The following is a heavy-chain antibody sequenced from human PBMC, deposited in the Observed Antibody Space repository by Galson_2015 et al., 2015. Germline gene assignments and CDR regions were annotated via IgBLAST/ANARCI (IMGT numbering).Heavy chain of an antibody. CDR3: ARGTGTTVIKTVDY. V-gene: IGHV3-30*04. Sequence: SLRLSCAASGFTFSSYVMNWVRQAPGKGLEWVALISIDGRNKFYADSVKGRFTISRDNSKNTLFLEMDTLRVEDTAIYYCARGTGTTVIKTVDYWGQGSLVTVSS. D-gene: IGHD4-17*01. CDR1: GFTFSSYV. CDR2: ISIDGRNK. J-gene: IGHJ4*02.